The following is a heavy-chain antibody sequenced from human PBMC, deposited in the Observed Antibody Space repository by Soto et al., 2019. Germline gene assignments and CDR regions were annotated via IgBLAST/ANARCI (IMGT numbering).Heavy chain of an antibody. CDR3: ANSGWELRRALGH. V-gene: IGHV3-20*04. CDR1: GFTFDDYG. D-gene: IGHD1-26*01. CDR2: INWNGGST. Sequence: TGGSLRLSCAASGFTFDDYGMSWVRQAPGKGLEWVSGINWNGGSTGYADSVKGRFTISRDNHRDTLYLHMNSLRAEDTAVYYCANSGWELRRALGHWGQGTLVTVSS. J-gene: IGHJ4*02.